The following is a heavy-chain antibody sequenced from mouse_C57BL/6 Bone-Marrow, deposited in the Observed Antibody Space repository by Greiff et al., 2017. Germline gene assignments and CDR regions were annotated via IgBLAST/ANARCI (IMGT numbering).Heavy chain of an antibody. D-gene: IGHD2-14*01. CDR1: GFSLTSYG. J-gene: IGHJ3*01. V-gene: IGHV2-3*01. CDR2: IWGDGST. CDR3: AKHLDYRTGFAY. Sequence: VQRVESGPGLVAPSQSLSITCTVSGFSLTSYGVSWVRQPPGKGLEWLGVIWGDGSTNYHSALISRLSISKDNSKSQVFLKLNSLQSDDTAKYHWAKHLDYRTGFAYWGQGTLVTVSA.